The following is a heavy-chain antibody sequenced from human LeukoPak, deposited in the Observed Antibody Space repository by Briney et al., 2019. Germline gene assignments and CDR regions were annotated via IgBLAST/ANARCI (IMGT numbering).Heavy chain of an antibody. CDR1: GFTFSDYY. CDR2: ISSSGSTI. D-gene: IGHD4-17*01. Sequence: GGSLRLSCAASGFTFSDYYMSWIRQAPGKGLEWVSYISSSGSTIYYADPVKGRFTISRDNAKNSLYLQMNSLRAEDTAVYYCARADDYGDLYYFDYWGQGTLVTVSS. J-gene: IGHJ4*02. V-gene: IGHV3-11*04. CDR3: ARADDYGDLYYFDY.